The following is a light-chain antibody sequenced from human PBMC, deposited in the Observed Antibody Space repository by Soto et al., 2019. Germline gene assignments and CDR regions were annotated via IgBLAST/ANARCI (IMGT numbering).Light chain of an antibody. V-gene: IGKV2D-29*01. CDR1: QILLHSDVKTY. Sequence: VITQTPFSLSAIPFNSTPISRNTSQILLHSDVKTYLYWYLQRPGQPPQPLIYEVSKRFSGVSDRFSGSGSGTDFTLTISSLQPEDFATYYCQQSYSTPTFGQGTRLEI. CDR2: EVS. CDR3: QQSYSTPT. J-gene: IGKJ5*01.